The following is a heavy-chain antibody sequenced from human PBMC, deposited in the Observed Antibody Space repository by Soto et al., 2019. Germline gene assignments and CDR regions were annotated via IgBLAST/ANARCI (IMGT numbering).Heavy chain of an antibody. CDR2: ISSSGYTI. V-gene: IGHV3-48*03. D-gene: IGHD2-21*01. CDR1: GFTFSSYE. Sequence: GGSLRLSCAASGFTFSSYEMNWVRQAPGKGLEWISYISSSGYTIYYADSVKGRFTSSRDNTKNSLYLQMNSLRAEDTAVYYSAREIVEVNAISPEERWNYHSYGMDVWGQGTTGTVSS. J-gene: IGHJ6*02. CDR3: AREIVEVNAISPEERWNYHSYGMDV.